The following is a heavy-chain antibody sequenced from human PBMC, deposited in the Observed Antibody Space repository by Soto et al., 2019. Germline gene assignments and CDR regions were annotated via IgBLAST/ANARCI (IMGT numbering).Heavy chain of an antibody. CDR2: IIPIFAKP. Sequence: QVQLIQSGAELKRPGSSVKVSCKASGDTFSSYSITWLRQAPGQRLEWMGGIIPIFAKPTYAQKFQGRVASTADYSTITVYMELTSPTSEDTAVYCCARGPGIWNYFYIGGQGTPLSVSS. D-gene: IGHD1-7*01. J-gene: IGHJ3*02. V-gene: IGHV1-69*01. CDR3: ARGPGIWNYFYI. CDR1: GDTFSSYS.